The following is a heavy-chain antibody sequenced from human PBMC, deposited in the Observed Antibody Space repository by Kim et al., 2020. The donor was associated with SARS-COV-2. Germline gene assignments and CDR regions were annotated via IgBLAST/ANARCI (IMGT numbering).Heavy chain of an antibody. Sequence: GGSLRLSCAASGFTFSSYSMNWVRQAPGKGLEWVSSISSSSSYIYYADSVKGRFTISRDNAKNSLYLQMNSLRAEDTAVYYCARGPGSSWYYYYGMDVWGQGTTVTVSS. CDR3: ARGPGSSWYYYYGMDV. CDR1: GFTFSSYS. J-gene: IGHJ6*02. D-gene: IGHD6-13*01. V-gene: IGHV3-21*01. CDR2: ISSSSSYI.